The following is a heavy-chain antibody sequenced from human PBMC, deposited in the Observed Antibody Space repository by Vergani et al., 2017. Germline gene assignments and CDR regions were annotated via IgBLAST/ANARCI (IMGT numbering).Heavy chain of an antibody. D-gene: IGHD2-2*01. CDR1: GGSISSGSYY. Sequence: QVQLQESGPGLVKPSQTLSLTCTVSGGSISSGSYYWSWIRQPAGKGLEWIGRIYTSGSTNYNPSLKSRVTISVDTSKNQFSLKLSSVTAADTAVYYCARGGRYCSSTSCVTQAPWYFDLWGRGTLVTVSS. CDR3: ARGGRYCSSTSCVTQAPWYFDL. J-gene: IGHJ2*01. CDR2: IYTSGST. V-gene: IGHV4-61*02.